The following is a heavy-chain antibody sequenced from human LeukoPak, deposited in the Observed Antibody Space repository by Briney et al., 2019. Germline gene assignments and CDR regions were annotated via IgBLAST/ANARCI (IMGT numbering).Heavy chain of an antibody. CDR3: ARGQQWSN. V-gene: IGHV4-39*01. CDR1: XGXXSSXSYY. D-gene: IGHD6-19*01. Sequence: TLSLTCTVSXGXXSSXSYYWGWIRQPPGKGLEWIGSIYYSGSTYYNPSLKSRVTISVDTSKNQFSLKLSSVTAADTAVYYCARGQQWSNWGQGTLVTVSS. J-gene: IGHJ4*02. CDR2: IYYSGST.